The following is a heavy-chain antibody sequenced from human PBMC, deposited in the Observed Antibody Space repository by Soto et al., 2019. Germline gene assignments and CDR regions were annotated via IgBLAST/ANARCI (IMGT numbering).Heavy chain of an antibody. CDR3: ARDRRYYDSSGYPAYFDY. D-gene: IGHD3-22*01. CDR2: ISSSGSTI. J-gene: IGHJ4*02. CDR1: GFTFSSYE. Sequence: EVQLVESGGGLVQPGGSLRLSCAASGFTFSSYEMNWVRQAPGKGLERVSYISSSGSTIYYADSVKGRFTISRDNAKNSLYLQMNSLRAEDTAVYYCARDRRYYDSSGYPAYFDYWGQGTLVTVSS. V-gene: IGHV3-48*03.